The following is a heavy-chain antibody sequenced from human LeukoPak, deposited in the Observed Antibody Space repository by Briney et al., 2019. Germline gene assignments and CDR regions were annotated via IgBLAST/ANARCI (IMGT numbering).Heavy chain of an antibody. CDR3: ARDSTTPRYCSSTSCYGDYFDY. J-gene: IGHJ4*02. CDR1: GFTFSIYG. V-gene: IGHV3-30*03. D-gene: IGHD2-2*01. CDR2: ISYDGSNK. Sequence: GGSLRLSCAASGFTFSIYGMHWVRQAPGKGLEWVAVISYDGSNKYYADSVKGRFTISRDNSKNTLYLQMTSLRAEDTAVYYCARDSTTPRYCSSTSCYGDYFDYWGQGTLVTVSS.